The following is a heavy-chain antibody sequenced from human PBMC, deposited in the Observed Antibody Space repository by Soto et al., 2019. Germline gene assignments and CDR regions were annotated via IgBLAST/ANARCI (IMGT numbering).Heavy chain of an antibody. Sequence: GASVKVSCKASGYTFTSYGISWVRQAPGQGLEWVGWISAYNGNTNYAQKLQGRVTMTTDTSTSTAYMELRSLRSDDTAVYYCARDIGVWGSYRNYDYWGQGTLVTVSS. CDR3: ARDIGVWGSYRNYDY. D-gene: IGHD3-16*02. CDR1: GYTFTSYG. CDR2: ISAYNGNT. J-gene: IGHJ4*02. V-gene: IGHV1-18*04.